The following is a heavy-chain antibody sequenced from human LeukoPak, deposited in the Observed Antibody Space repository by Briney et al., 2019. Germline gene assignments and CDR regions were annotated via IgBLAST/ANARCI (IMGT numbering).Heavy chain of an antibody. D-gene: IGHD3-10*01. V-gene: IGHV4-59*01. J-gene: IGHJ4*02. CDR1: GGSISSYY. CDR3: ARDSYYGSGSFDY. Sequence: SETLFLTCTVSGGSISSYYWSWIRQPPGKGLEWIGYIYYSGSTNYNPSLKSRVTISVDTSKNQFSLKLSSVTAADTAVYYCARDSYYGSGSFDYWGQGTLVTVSS. CDR2: IYYSGST.